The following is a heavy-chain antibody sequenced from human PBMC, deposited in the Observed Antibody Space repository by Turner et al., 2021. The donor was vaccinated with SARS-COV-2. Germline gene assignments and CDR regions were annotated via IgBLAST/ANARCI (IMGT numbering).Heavy chain of an antibody. J-gene: IGHJ3*02. CDR3: ARRRSGYYYGSGSYRADDAFDI. Sequence: QVQLQESGPGLVKPSETLSLTCTVSGGSISSSYWSWIRQPPGKGLEWIGYIYYSGSTNYNPSLKSRVTISVDTSKSQFSLKLSSVTAADTAVYYCARRRSGYYYGSGSYRADDAFDIWGQGTMVTVSS. CDR2: IYYSGST. CDR1: GGSISSSY. V-gene: IGHV4-59*08. D-gene: IGHD3-10*01.